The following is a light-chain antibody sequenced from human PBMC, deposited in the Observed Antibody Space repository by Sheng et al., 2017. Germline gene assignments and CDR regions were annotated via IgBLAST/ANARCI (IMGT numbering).Light chain of an antibody. CDR3: QQRSIWPQT. V-gene: IGKV3-11*01. Sequence: VLTQSPATLSLSPGERANLSCRASQTVNTYVAWYQQKPGQAPRLLVYDASKRAAGIPVRFSGSGSGTDFTLIINSLEPEDLAVYYCQQRSIWPQTFGPGTKVEIK. CDR1: QTVNTY. CDR2: DAS. J-gene: IGKJ3*01.